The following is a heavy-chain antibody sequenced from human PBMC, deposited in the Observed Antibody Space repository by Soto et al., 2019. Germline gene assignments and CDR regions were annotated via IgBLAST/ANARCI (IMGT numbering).Heavy chain of an antibody. CDR3: AKKHKSRSGHAFEI. Sequence: SVKVSCKASGGTFSSYAISWVRQATGQGVEWMGGIILIFGTANYAQKFQGRVTMTTDTSTSTAYMELRSLRSDDTAVCYCAKKHKSRSGHAFEIWGKGTMVTV. CDR2: IILIFGTA. D-gene: IGHD3-3*01. CDR1: GGTFSSYA. J-gene: IGHJ3*02. V-gene: IGHV1-69*05.